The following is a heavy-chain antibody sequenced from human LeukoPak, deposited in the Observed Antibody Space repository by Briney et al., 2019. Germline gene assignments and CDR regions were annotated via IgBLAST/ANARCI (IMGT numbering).Heavy chain of an antibody. D-gene: IGHD5-24*01. CDR3: ARSARFNYFYMDV. CDR2: IYASGST. Sequence: SETLSLTCSVSGGSIINFFWTWIRQPAGKGLEYIGRIYASGSTDYNPSLRSRLTLSLDTSKNQFSLRLNSVTAADTAIYYCARSARFNYFYMDVWGKGTTVTVSS. J-gene: IGHJ6*03. V-gene: IGHV4-4*07. CDR1: GGSIINFF.